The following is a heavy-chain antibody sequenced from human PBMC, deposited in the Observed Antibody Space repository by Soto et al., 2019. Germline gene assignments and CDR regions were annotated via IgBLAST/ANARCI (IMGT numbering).Heavy chain of an antibody. CDR3: AILWHVDTAMVWWSPHHTRYNWFDP. CDR2: INHSGST. CDR1: GGSFSGYD. D-gene: IGHD5-18*01. Sequence: PSETLSLTGAVYGGSFSGYDCSWIRQPPWKGLEWIGEINHSGSTNYNPSLKSRVTISVDTSKNQFSLKLSSVTAADTAVYYCAILWHVDTAMVWWSPHHTRYNWFDPLGQGTLVTFSS. J-gene: IGHJ5*02. V-gene: IGHV4-34*01.